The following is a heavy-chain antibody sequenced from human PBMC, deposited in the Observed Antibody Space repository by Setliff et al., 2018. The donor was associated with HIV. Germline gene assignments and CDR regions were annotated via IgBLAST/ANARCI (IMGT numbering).Heavy chain of an antibody. CDR3: ARSRSTRDAFDI. V-gene: IGHV3-21*01. Sequence: GESLRLSCATPGFSFFNFALNWVRKAPGKGLEWVSSISSSGSYIYYADSVKGRFTISRDDATKSLFLQMDSLRAEDTAVYYCARSRSTRDAFDIWGQGTMVTVSS. D-gene: IGHD2-2*01. J-gene: IGHJ3*02. CDR2: ISSSGSYI. CDR1: GFSFFNFA.